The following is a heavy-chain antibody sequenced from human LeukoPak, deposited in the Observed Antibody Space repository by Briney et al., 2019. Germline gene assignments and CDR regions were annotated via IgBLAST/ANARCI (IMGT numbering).Heavy chain of an antibody. J-gene: IGHJ4*02. Sequence: GGSLRLSCAASGFTFISYAMTWVRQAPGKGLEWVSSISGGGTTTYYADSVKGRFTISRDNSKNTLYLQMNSLRAEDMAVYFCAREVGHLDYWGQGALVTVSS. CDR3: AREVGHLDY. D-gene: IGHD1-26*01. CDR1: GFTFISYA. V-gene: IGHV3-23*01. CDR2: ISGGGTTT.